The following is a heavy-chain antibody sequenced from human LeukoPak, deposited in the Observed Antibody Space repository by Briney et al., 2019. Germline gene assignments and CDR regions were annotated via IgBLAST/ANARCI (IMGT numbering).Heavy chain of an antibody. V-gene: IGHV1-2*02. J-gene: IGHJ4*02. CDR1: GYTFTDYY. Sequence: ASVKVSCKASGYTFTDYYMHRVRQAPGQGPEWMGWINSKSGGTNYAQKFQGRITMTRDTSISTAYMELSTLRSDDTAVYYCAKDVDWGSMASDYWGQGTLVTVSS. CDR3: AKDVDWGSMASDY. D-gene: IGHD3-16*01. CDR2: INSKSGGT.